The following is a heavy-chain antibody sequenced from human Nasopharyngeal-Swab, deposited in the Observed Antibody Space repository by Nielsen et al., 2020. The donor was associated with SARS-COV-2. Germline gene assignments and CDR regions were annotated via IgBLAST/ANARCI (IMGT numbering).Heavy chain of an antibody. D-gene: IGHD5-18*01. CDR2: IYHSGST. Sequence: WIRQPPGKGLEWIGYIYHSGSTYYSPSLKSRVTISVDRSKNQFSLKLSSVTAADTAVYYCARGVDTAMVKDYYGMDVWGQGTTVTVSS. CDR3: ARGVDTAMVKDYYGMDV. V-gene: IGHV4-30-2*01. J-gene: IGHJ6*02.